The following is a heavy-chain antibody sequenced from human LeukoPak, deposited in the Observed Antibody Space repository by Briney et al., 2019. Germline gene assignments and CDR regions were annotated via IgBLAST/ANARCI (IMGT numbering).Heavy chain of an antibody. Sequence: SETLSLTCTVSGGSISSYYWSWIRQPPGKGLEWIGYIYYSGSTNYNPSLKSRVTISVDTSKNPFSLKLSSVDAADTAVYYCGREEGGDYAGRGYWYFDLWGRGTLVTVSS. D-gene: IGHD4-17*01. J-gene: IGHJ2*01. CDR1: GGSISSYY. V-gene: IGHV4-59*01. CDR2: IYYSGST. CDR3: GREEGGDYAGRGYWYFDL.